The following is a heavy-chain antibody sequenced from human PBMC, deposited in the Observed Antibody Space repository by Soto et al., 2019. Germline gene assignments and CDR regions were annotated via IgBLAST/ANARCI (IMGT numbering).Heavy chain of an antibody. V-gene: IGHV4-59*01. CDR3: ARVLVDGNYYYGMDV. D-gene: IGHD2-8*01. Sequence: SETLSLTCTVSGGSFGNYYWNWVRQPPGKGLEWIGDIIYSGSTNYSPSLKSRVTLLVDTSKNQFSPKLSSVTAADTAVYYCARVLVDGNYYYGMDVWGQGTTVTVSS. CDR2: IIYSGST. J-gene: IGHJ6*02. CDR1: GGSFGNYY.